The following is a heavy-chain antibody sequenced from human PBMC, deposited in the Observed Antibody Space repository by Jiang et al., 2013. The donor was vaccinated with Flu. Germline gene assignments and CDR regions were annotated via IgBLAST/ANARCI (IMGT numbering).Heavy chain of an antibody. V-gene: IGHV4-39*07. CDR1: GDFIRNSGSV. J-gene: IGHJ4*02. D-gene: IGHD6-13*01. CDR2: LYYTGDI. Sequence: TCFVSGDFIRNSGSVLGLDPPAPGKGLEWIGSLYYTGDIYYNPSLKSRVTISVDTSKNEFSLKVTSMTAADTAVYYCASAAAGPYYFDYWGQGTLVTVSS. CDR3: ASAAAGPYYFDY.